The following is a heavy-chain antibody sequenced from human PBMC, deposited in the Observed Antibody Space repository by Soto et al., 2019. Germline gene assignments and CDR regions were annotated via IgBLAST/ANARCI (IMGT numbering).Heavy chain of an antibody. CDR1: GGSISSSSYY. V-gene: IGHV4-39*01. D-gene: IGHD6-19*01. Sequence: SETLSLTCTVSGGSISSSSYYWGWIRQPPGKGLEWIGSIYYSGSTYYNPSLKSRVTISVDTSKNQFSLKLSSVTAADTAVYYCARRGQYSSGWDHDYWGQGTLVTVSS. CDR2: IYYSGST. J-gene: IGHJ4*02. CDR3: ARRGQYSSGWDHDY.